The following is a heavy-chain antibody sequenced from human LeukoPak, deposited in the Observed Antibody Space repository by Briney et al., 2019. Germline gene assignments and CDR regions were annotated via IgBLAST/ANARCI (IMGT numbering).Heavy chain of an antibody. Sequence: GGPLRLSCAASGFTFSSYGMHWLRQAPGKGLEWVAFIRYDGSNKYYADSVKGRFTISRDNSKNTLYLQMNNLRSEDTAVYYCAKDKSGTGVLDYWGQGTLVTVSS. CDR3: AKDKSGTGVLDY. V-gene: IGHV3-30*02. D-gene: IGHD3/OR15-3a*01. J-gene: IGHJ4*02. CDR1: GFTFSSYG. CDR2: IRYDGSNK.